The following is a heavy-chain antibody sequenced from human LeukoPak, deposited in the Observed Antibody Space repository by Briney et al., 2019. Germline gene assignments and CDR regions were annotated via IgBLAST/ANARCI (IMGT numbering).Heavy chain of an antibody. D-gene: IGHD2-15*01. CDR2: IWYDGINK. V-gene: IGHV3-33*01. CDR3: ARLGKPDNSVIFYFDK. CDR1: GFTFSSYG. Sequence: GGSLRLSCAASGFTFSSYGMHWVRQAPGKGLEWVAVIWYDGINKFHADSVKGRFTISRDNSKNTVYLQMNSLGAEDTAVYYCARLGKPDNSVIFYFDKWGQGTLVTVSS. J-gene: IGHJ4*02.